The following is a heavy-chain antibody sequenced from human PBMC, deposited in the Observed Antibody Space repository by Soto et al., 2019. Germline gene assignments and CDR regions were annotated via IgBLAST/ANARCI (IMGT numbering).Heavy chain of an antibody. V-gene: IGHV3-30-3*01. Sequence: PGGSLRLSCAASRFTFNNYAMHWVRQAPGKGLEWVAVISYDGTNKYYADPVKGRFTISRDNSKNTVYLQMNSLRGDDTAVYYCARAEKTATAGTAFDIWGQGTMVTVSS. D-gene: IGHD6-13*01. CDR2: ISYDGTNK. CDR3: ARAEKTATAGTAFDI. CDR1: RFTFNNYA. J-gene: IGHJ3*02.